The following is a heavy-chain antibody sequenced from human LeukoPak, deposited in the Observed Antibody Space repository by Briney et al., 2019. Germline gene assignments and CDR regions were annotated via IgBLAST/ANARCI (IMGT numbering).Heavy chain of an antibody. CDR3: ANLRVTREGETG. D-gene: IGHD4-11*01. V-gene: IGHV3-74*01. CDR2: TNSDGSST. J-gene: IGHJ4*02. CDR1: GITFSIYC. Sequence: PGGSLRLSCAASGITFSIYCVYWVRKAPGKRLVWVSRTNSDGSSTGYADSVKGRFTISRDNAKNTLYLQMNSLRTEDTAVYYCANLRVTREGETGWGQGTLVTVSS.